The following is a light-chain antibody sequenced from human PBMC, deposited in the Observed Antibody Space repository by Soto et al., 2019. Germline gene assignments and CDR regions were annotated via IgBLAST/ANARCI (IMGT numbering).Light chain of an antibody. CDR2: DAS. CDR3: QQRSNWQT. Sequence: ESVLTQSPATLSLSPGERATLSCRASQSVSSYLAWYQQKPGQAPRLLIYDASNRATGIPARFSGSGSGTDFTLTISSLEPEDFAVYYCQQRSNWQTFGQGTKVDIK. J-gene: IGKJ1*01. CDR1: QSVSSY. V-gene: IGKV3-11*01.